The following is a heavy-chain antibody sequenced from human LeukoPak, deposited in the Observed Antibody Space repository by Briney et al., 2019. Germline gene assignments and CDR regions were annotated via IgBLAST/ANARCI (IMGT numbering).Heavy chain of an antibody. CDR3: ARDQPQKRYYYYGMDV. Sequence: ASVKVSCKASGYTFTSYYMHWVRQAPGQGLEWMGIIDPSGSGTSYAQKFQGRVTMTRDTSTSTVYMELSSLRSEDTAVYYCARDQPQKRYYYYGMDVWGQGTTVTVSS. CDR1: GYTFTSYY. CDR2: IDPSGSGT. V-gene: IGHV1-46*01. J-gene: IGHJ6*02.